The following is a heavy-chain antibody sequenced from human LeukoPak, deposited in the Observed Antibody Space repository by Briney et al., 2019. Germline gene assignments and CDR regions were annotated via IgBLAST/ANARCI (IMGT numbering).Heavy chain of an antibody. CDR1: GGSFSGYY. D-gene: IGHD2-2*01. CDR2: INPRGTT. J-gene: IGHJ6*03. V-gene: IGHV4-34*01. Sequence: SVTLSLICAVYGGSFSGYYWSWIHHPQGKGLEWIGEINPRGTTNYNPSLKSRVTISVDTSKNQFSLKLSSVTAADTAVYYCARGRGYCSSTSCSRNYYYYYYMDVWGKGTTVTVSS. CDR3: ARGRGYCSSTSCSRNYYYYYYMDV.